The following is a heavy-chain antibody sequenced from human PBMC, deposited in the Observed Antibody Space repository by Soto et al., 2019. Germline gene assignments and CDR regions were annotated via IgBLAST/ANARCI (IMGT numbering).Heavy chain of an antibody. D-gene: IGHD3-9*01. Sequence: PSETLSLTCTVSGGSISSGGYYWSWIRQHPGKGLEWIGYIYYSGSTYYNPSLKSRVTISVDTSKNQFSLKLSSVTAADTAVYYCARAARDYDILTGYPFDPWGQGTLVTVSS. V-gene: IGHV4-31*03. J-gene: IGHJ5*02. CDR3: ARAARDYDILTGYPFDP. CDR1: GGSISSGGYY. CDR2: IYYSGST.